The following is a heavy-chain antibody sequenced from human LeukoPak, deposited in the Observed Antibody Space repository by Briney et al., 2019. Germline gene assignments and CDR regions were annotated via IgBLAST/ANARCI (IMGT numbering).Heavy chain of an antibody. CDR2: IIPVFGPA. J-gene: IGHJ5*02. CDR1: GDAFSNYA. Sequence: SVKVSCKASGDAFSNYAISWVRQAPGQGLEWLGAIIPVFGPANYAQKFQGRPTITADESTRTAYMELSSLRSEDTAVYYCAREYDSSGYYYLNWFDPWGQGTLVTVSS. CDR3: AREYDSSGYYYLNWFDP. D-gene: IGHD3-22*01. V-gene: IGHV1-69*13.